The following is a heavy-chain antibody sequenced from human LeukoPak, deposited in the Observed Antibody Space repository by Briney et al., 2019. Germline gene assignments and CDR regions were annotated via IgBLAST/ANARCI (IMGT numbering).Heavy chain of an antibody. CDR1: GFTFNSYN. V-gene: IGHV3-21*01. CDR2: IGSSSSYI. D-gene: IGHD6-19*01. Sequence: GGSLRLSCAASGFTFNSYNMNWVRQAPGKGLEWVSSIGSSSSYIYYADSVKGRSTISRDNAKNSLYLQMNSLRAEDTAVYYCARDPGTIEVAATADYWGQGTLVTVSS. CDR3: ARDPGTIEVAATADY. J-gene: IGHJ4*02.